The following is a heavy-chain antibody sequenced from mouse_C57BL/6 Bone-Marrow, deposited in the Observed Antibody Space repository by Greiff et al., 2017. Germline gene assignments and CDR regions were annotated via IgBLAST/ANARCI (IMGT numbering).Heavy chain of an antibody. J-gene: IGHJ2*01. D-gene: IGHD1-1*01. V-gene: IGHV14-3*01. CDR1: GFNIKNTY. Sequence: VQLLQSVAELVRPGASVKLSCTASGFNIKNTYMHWVKQRPEQGLEWIGRIDAANGNNKYAPKFQGQATITADTSSNPVYLQLRSLTSEDTALYYYAARGLRYWGQGTTLTVSS. CDR2: IDAANGNN. CDR3: AARGLRY.